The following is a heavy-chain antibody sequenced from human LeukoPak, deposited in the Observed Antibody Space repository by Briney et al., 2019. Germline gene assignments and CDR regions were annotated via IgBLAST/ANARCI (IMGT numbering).Heavy chain of an antibody. Sequence: SETLSLTCAVYGGSFSDFYWSWIRQPPGEGLEWIGEINRSGSTNYNPSLKSRVTISVDTSKNQFSLKLSSVAAADTAVYYCARTSSSGLVGGYYFDYWGQGTLVTVSS. CDR3: ARTSSSGLVGGYYFDY. V-gene: IGHV4-34*01. J-gene: IGHJ4*02. CDR1: GGSFSDFY. D-gene: IGHD6-19*01. CDR2: INRSGST.